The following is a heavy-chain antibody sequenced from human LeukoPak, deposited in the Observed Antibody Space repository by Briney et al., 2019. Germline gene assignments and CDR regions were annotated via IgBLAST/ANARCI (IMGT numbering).Heavy chain of an antibody. CDR1: AYTFRSRG. J-gene: IGHJ2*01. V-gene: IGHV1-18*01. Sequence: ASVKVSCKASAYTFRSRGVTWVRQAPGQGLEWMGWISVNNGTTNYAQKFQGRVTMATDRSTDTAYMELRSLRSDDTAVYYCARDQEDDGDYLSYWYFDLWGRGTLVTVSS. CDR2: ISVNNGTT. D-gene: IGHD4-17*01. CDR3: ARDQEDDGDYLSYWYFDL.